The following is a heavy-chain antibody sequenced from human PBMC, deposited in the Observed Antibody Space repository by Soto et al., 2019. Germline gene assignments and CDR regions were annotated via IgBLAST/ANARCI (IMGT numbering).Heavy chain of an antibody. Sequence: SETLSLTCAVYGGSFSGYYWSWIRQPPGNGLEWIGEINHSGNTNYNPSLKSRVTISVDTSKNQFSLKLSSVTAADTAVYYCARGGVVIKNWFDPWGQGTLVTVSS. J-gene: IGHJ5*02. V-gene: IGHV4-34*01. D-gene: IGHD3-3*01. CDR1: GGSFSGYY. CDR2: INHSGNT. CDR3: ARGGVVIKNWFDP.